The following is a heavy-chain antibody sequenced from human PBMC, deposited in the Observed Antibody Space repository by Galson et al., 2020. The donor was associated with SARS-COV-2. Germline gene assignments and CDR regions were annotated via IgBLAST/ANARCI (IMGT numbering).Heavy chain of an antibody. CDR2: IYPGDSDT. D-gene: IGHD5-12*01. Sequence: WVRQMPGKGLEWMGIIYPGDSDTRYSPSFQGQVTISADKSISTAYLQWSSLKASDTAMYYCTRRPFSGNSEEDYWGQGTLVTVSS. CDR3: TRRPFSGNSEEDY. V-gene: IGHV5-51*01. J-gene: IGHJ4*02.